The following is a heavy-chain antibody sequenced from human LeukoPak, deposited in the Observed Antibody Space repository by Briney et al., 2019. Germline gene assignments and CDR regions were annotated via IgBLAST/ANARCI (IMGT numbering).Heavy chain of an antibody. D-gene: IGHD6-13*01. CDR1: GFTFSSYG. CDR3: ARRIAAAVDY. V-gene: IGHV3-33*01. Sequence: PGRSLRLSCAASGFTFSSYGMHWVRQAPGKGLEWVAVIWYDGSNKYYADSVKGRFTISRDNAKNSLYLQMSSLRDEDTAVYYCARRIAAAVDYWGQGTLVTVSS. J-gene: IGHJ4*02. CDR2: IWYDGSNK.